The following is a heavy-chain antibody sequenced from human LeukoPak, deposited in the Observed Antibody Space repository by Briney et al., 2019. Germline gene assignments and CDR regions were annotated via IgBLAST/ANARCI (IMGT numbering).Heavy chain of an antibody. D-gene: IGHD5-24*01. J-gene: IGHJ4*02. CDR3: ARGRLGDGYNFGY. CDR2: ISSSSSSI. Sequence: GGSLRLSCAASGFTFSTYWMHWVRQAPGKGLEWVSYISSSSSSIYYADSVRGRFTISRDNAKNSLYLQMNSLRADDTAVYYCARGRLGDGYNFGYWGQGTLVTVSS. CDR1: GFTFSTYW. V-gene: IGHV3-48*01.